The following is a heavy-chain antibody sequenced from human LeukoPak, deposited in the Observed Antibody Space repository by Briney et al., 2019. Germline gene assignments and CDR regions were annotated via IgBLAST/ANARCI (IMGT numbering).Heavy chain of an antibody. CDR3: ARDSLPASSRPWNWFDP. CDR1: GGSISSGGYY. J-gene: IGHJ5*02. V-gene: IGHV4-31*03. Sequence: PSETLSLTCTVSGGSISSGGYYWRWIRQHPGKGLEWIGYIYYSGSTYYNPSLKSRVTISVDTSKNQFSLKLSSVTAADTAVYYCARDSLPASSRPWNWFDPWGQGTLVTVSS. CDR2: IYYSGST.